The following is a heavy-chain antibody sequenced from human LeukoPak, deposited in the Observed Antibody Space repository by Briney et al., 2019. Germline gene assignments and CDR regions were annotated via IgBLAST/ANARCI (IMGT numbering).Heavy chain of an antibody. V-gene: IGHV6-1*01. CDR2: TYYRSKLNN. CDR3: ARNSADLDY. J-gene: IGHJ4*02. Sequence: SQTLSLTCAISGVSVSSKSSAWNWIRQSPSRGLELLGRTYYRSKLNNHYAVSVKSRITINADTSKNQFSLQLNSVTPEDTAVYYCARNSADLDYWGRGILVTVSS. D-gene: IGHD1-26*01. CDR1: GVSVSSKSSA.